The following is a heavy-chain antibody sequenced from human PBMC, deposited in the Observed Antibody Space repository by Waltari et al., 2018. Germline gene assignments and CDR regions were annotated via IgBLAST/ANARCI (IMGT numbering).Heavy chain of an antibody. CDR2: ISGSGDNT. V-gene: IGHV3-23*01. CDR1: GFTFSNYA. J-gene: IGHJ4*02. D-gene: IGHD3-10*01. Sequence: EVQLLESGGGLVQAGGSLRLSCAASGFTFSNYAMSWVRQAPGKGLEWVSAISGSGDNTFYVDSVKGRFTISRDNSKNTLYLQMNSLRAEDTAVYYCAKHLTLVRGIGPYFDYWGQGTLVTVSS. CDR3: AKHLTLVRGIGPYFDY.